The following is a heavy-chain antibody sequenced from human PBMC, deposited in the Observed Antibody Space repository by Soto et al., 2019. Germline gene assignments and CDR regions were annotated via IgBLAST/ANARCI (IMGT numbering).Heavy chain of an antibody. D-gene: IGHD6-6*01. V-gene: IGHV1-46*01. Sequence: ASVKVSCKASGYTFTGYYMHWVRQAPGQGLEWMGIINPKGGSTTYAQKFQGRVTLTSDTSTSTAYMELSRLRSEDTAVYFCARDSIVARYYFDYWGQGTPVT. J-gene: IGHJ4*02. CDR2: INPKGGST. CDR1: GYTFTGYY. CDR3: ARDSIVARYYFDY.